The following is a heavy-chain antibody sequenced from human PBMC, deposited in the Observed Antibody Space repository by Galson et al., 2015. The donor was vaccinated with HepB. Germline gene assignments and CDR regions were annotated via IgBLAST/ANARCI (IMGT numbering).Heavy chain of an antibody. D-gene: IGHD3-22*01. V-gene: IGHV3-15*01. CDR3: TASSFTMIVVVQQRIDY. Sequence: SLRLSCAASGFTFSNAWMSWVRQAPGKGLEWVGRIKGKTDGGTTDYAAPVKGRFTISRDDSKNTLYLQMNSLKAEDTAVYYCTASSFTMIVVVQQRIDYWGQGTLVTVSS. CDR2: IKGKTDGGTT. CDR1: GFTFSNAW. J-gene: IGHJ4*02.